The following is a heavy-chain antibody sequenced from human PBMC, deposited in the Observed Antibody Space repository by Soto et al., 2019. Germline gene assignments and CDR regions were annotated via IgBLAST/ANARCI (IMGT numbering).Heavy chain of an antibody. CDR3: VTYGYSGQRNWFDP. V-gene: IGHV4-39*01. Sequence: HLQLQESGPGLVKPSETLSLTCTVSGGSISSSGYYWGWIRQPPGKGLEWIGSIYHSGRTYYNPSLKSRVTISVDTSKDQFSLKLSSVTAADTAVFYCVTYGYSGQRNWFDPWGQGTLVTVSS. CDR2: IYHSGRT. D-gene: IGHD5-12*01. J-gene: IGHJ5*02. CDR1: GGSISSSGYY.